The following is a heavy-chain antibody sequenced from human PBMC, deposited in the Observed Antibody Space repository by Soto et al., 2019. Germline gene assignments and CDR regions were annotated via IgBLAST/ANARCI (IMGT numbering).Heavy chain of an antibody. D-gene: IGHD3-22*01. CDR3: AAFGYYYGLYYFDY. Sequence: GGSLRLSCAASGFTFSSYGMHWVRQAPGKGLEWVAVISYDGSNKYYADSVKGRFTISRDNSKNTLYLQMNSLRAEDTAVYYCAAFGYYYGLYYFDYWGQGTLVTVSS. V-gene: IGHV3-30*03. CDR1: GFTFSSYG. J-gene: IGHJ4*02. CDR2: ISYDGSNK.